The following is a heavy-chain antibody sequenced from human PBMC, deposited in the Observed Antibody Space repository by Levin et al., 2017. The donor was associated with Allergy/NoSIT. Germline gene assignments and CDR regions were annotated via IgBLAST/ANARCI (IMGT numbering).Heavy chain of an antibody. V-gene: IGHV5-51*01. CDR1: GYSFTTYW. Sequence: GGSLRLSCKGSGYSFTTYWIGWVRLMPGKGLEWMGIIYPGDSDTKYSPSFQGQVTISADKSISTAYLQWSSLKASDTAMYYCARPSGYYNILTGYFTSYYFDYWGQGTLVTVSS. J-gene: IGHJ4*02. CDR3: ARPSGYYNILTGYFTSYYFDY. CDR2: IYPGDSDT. D-gene: IGHD3-9*01.